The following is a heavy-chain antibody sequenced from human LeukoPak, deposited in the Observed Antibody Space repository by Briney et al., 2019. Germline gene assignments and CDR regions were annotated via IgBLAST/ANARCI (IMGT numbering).Heavy chain of an antibody. D-gene: IGHD4-17*01. Sequence: ASVKVSCKASGYTFTSYGISWVRQAPGQGLEWMGWINPNSGGTNYAQKFQGWVTMTRDTSISTAYMELSRLRSDDTAVYYCAREGPYGDYDYWGQGTLVTVSS. V-gene: IGHV1-2*04. CDR2: INPNSGGT. J-gene: IGHJ4*02. CDR3: AREGPYGDYDY. CDR1: GYTFTSYG.